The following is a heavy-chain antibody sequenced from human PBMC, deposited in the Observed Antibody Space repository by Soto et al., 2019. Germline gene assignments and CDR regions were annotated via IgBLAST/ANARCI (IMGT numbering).Heavy chain of an antibody. J-gene: IGHJ4*02. CDR3: AKHEAKWLQPYFDY. CDR1: GGSISSSSYY. D-gene: IGHD5-12*01. V-gene: IGHV4-39*01. CDR2: IYYSGST. Sequence: SETLSLTCTVSGGSISSSSYYWGWIRQPPGKGLEWIGSIYYSGSTYYNPSLKSRVTISVDTSKNQFSLKLSSVTAADTAVYYCAKHEAKWLQPYFDYWGQGTLVTVSS.